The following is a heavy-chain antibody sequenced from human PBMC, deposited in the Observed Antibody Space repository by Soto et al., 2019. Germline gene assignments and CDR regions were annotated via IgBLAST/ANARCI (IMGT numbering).Heavy chain of an antibody. CDR2: ISGSGGSA. V-gene: IGHV3-23*01. J-gene: IGHJ5*02. Sequence: GGSLRLSCAASGFTFSSYAMSWVRQAPGKGLEWVSAISGSGGSAYYADSVKGRFTISRDNSKNTLYLQMNSLRAEDTAVYYCAKDQNLPSYNWFDPWGQGTLVTVSS. CDR3: AKDQNLPSYNWFDP. CDR1: GFTFSSYA. D-gene: IGHD6-6*01.